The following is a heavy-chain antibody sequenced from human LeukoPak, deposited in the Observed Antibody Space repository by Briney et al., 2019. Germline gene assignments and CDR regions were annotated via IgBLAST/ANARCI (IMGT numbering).Heavy chain of an antibody. V-gene: IGHV3-23*01. CDR2: ICGSGGCT. CDR1: GFTFNTYA. D-gene: IGHD1-1*01. Sequence: GGSLRLSCAASGFTFNTYAIYWVRQAPGKGLEWVSGICGSGGCTYYADSVKGRFTISRDNSKNTLYLQMNSLRAEDTAVYYCAKGGGSRTTGNPHLDYWGQGTLVTVSS. J-gene: IGHJ4*02. CDR3: AKGGGSRTTGNPHLDY.